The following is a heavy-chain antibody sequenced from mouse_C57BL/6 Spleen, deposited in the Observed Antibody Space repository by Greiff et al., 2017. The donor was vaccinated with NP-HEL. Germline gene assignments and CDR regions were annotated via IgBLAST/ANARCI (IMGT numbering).Heavy chain of an antibody. D-gene: IGHD1-1*01. V-gene: IGHV1-64*01. CDR3: ARENYGSSFWFAY. J-gene: IGHJ3*01. Sequence: QVQLQQPGAELVKPGASVKLSCKASGYTFTSYWMHWVKQRPGQGLEWIGMIHPNSGSTNYNEKFKSKATLTVDKSSSTAYMQRSSLTSEDSAVYYCARENYGSSFWFAYWGQGTLVTVSA. CDR2: IHPNSGST. CDR1: GYTFTSYW.